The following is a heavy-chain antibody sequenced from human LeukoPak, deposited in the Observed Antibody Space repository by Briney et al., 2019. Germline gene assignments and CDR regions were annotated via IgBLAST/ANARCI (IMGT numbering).Heavy chain of an antibody. CDR3: ARDPFGGSDY. Sequence: GGSLRLSCAASGFTFSSDTMNWVRQAPGKGLEWVSYISSSSSATYYADSVKGRFTISRDNAKNSLYVQMNSLRDEDTAVYYCARDPFGGSDYWGQGTLVTVSS. V-gene: IGHV3-48*02. CDR2: ISSSSSAT. CDR1: GFTFSSDT. D-gene: IGHD1-26*01. J-gene: IGHJ4*02.